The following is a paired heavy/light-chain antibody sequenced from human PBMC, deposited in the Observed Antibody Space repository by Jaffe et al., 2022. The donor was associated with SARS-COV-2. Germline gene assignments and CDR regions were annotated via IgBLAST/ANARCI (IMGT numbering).Heavy chain of an antibody. Sequence: EVQLVESGGGLVQPGGSLRLSCAASGFTFNTYWMHWVRQPPGKGPVWVSRINGDGSSTTYADSVKGRFTISRDNAKNTMYLQMNSLRAEDTAVYYCARGWIFSSSPECWGQGTLVTVSS. D-gene: IGHD6-6*01. CDR3: ARGWIFSSSPEC. CDR2: INGDGSST. V-gene: IGHV3-74*01. CDR1: GFTFNTYW. J-gene: IGHJ4*01.
Light chain of an antibody. J-gene: IGKJ2*01. CDR2: STS. CDR1: QSVSSSY. Sequence: EIVLTQSPGTLSLSPGERATLSCRASQSVSSSYLAWYQQKDGQAPRLLIYSTSNRATGIPDRFSGSGSGTDFTLTISRLEPEDFAVYYCQQFGDSPPYTFGQGTKLEIK. CDR3: QQFGDSPPYT. V-gene: IGKV3-20*01.